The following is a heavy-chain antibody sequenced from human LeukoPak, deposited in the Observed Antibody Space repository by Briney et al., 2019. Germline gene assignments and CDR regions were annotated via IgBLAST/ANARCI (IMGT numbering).Heavy chain of an antibody. J-gene: IGHJ5*02. D-gene: IGHD2-15*01. CDR1: GDSISSSSYY. V-gene: IGHV4-39*07. CDR2: FSYSGGT. CDR3: ARDRTVVVVVAATQAHWFDP. Sequence: SETLSLTCTVSGDSISSSSYYWGWIRQPPGKGLEWIGSFSYSGGTYYNPSLKSRVTISVDTSKNQLSLKLSSVTAADTAVYYCARDRTVVVVVAATQAHWFDPWGQGTLVTVSS.